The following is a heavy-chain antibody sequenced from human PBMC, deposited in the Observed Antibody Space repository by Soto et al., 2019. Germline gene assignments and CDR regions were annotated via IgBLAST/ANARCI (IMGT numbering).Heavy chain of an antibody. CDR3: AKDWGIAVAGTLPNFYFDY. J-gene: IGHJ4*02. CDR2: ISGSGGST. D-gene: IGHD6-19*01. V-gene: IGHV3-23*01. Sequence: GGSLRLSCAASGFTFSSYAMSWVRQAPGKGLEWVSAISGSGGSTYYAESVKGRFTISRDNSKNTLYLQMNSLRAEDTAVYYCAKDWGIAVAGTLPNFYFDYWGQGTLVTVSS. CDR1: GFTFSSYA.